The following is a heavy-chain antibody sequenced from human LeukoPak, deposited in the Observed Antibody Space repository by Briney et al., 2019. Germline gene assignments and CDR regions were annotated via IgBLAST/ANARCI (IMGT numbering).Heavy chain of an antibody. J-gene: IGHJ4*02. CDR2: ISSSSSSV. D-gene: IGHD5-18*01. Sequence: GGSLRLSCAASGFTLSSYSMNWVRQAPGKGLEWVSSISSSSSSVYYADSVKGRFTISRDNAKNSLYLQMNSLRAEDTAVYYRARERGYSYGYGDYWGQGILVTVSS. CDR3: ARERGYSYGYGDY. V-gene: IGHV3-21*01. CDR1: GFTLSSYS.